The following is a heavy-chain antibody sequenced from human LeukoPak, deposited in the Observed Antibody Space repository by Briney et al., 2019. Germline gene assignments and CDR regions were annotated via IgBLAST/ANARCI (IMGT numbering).Heavy chain of an antibody. Sequence: SETLSLTCAVYGGSFSGYYWSWIRQPPGKGLEWIGEINHSGSTNYNPSLKSRVTISIDTSKNQFSLKLSSVTAADTAVYYCARGQYRRDYWGQGTLVIVSS. J-gene: IGHJ4*02. V-gene: IGHV4-34*01. D-gene: IGHD5-18*01. CDR3: ARGQYRRDY. CDR2: INHSGST. CDR1: GGSFSGYY.